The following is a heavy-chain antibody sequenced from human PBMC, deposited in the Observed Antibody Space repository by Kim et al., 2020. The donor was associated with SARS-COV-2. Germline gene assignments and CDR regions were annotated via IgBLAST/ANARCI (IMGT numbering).Heavy chain of an antibody. CDR3: AVVPAVIYYYYGMDV. V-gene: IGHV4-39*07. Sequence: PSLKSRVTISVDTSKNQFSLKLSSVTAADTAVYYCAVVPAVIYYYYGMDVWGQGTTVTVSS. D-gene: IGHD2-2*01. J-gene: IGHJ6*02.